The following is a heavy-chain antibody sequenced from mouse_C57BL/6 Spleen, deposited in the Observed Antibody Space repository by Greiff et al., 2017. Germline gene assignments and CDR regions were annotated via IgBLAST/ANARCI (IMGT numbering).Heavy chain of an antibody. CDR1: GYTFTSYG. CDR2: IYPRSGNT. J-gene: IGHJ2*01. D-gene: IGHD2-4*01. V-gene: IGHV1-81*01. Sequence: QVHVKQSGAELARPGASVKLSCKASGYTFTSYGISWVKQRTGQGLEWIGEIYPRSGNTYYNEKFKGKATLTADKSSSTAYMELRSLTSEYSAVYFCARYYDYLYYFDYWGQGTTLTVSS. CDR3: ARYYDYLYYFDY.